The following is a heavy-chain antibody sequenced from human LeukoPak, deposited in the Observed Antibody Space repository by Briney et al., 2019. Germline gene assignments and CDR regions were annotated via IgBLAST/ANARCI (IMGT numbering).Heavy chain of an antibody. J-gene: IGHJ6*04. CDR2: ISGSGGST. CDR1: GFTFSSYG. Sequence: PGGTLRLSCAASGFTFSSYGMSWVRQAPGKGLEWVSVISGSGGSTYYADSVKGRFTISRDNAKNSLYLQMNSLRAEDTAVYYCARESGVTLLRGSLNVWGKGTTVTISS. V-gene: IGHV3-23*01. D-gene: IGHD3-10*01. CDR3: ARESGVTLLRGSLNV.